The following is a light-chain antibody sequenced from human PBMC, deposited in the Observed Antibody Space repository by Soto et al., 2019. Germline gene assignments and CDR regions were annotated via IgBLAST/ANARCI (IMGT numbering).Light chain of an antibody. V-gene: IGLV2-14*01. CDR3: RSYTNINTSACV. CDR1: SGDIGSYNR. CDR2: EVT. Sequence: QSALTQPASVSGSPGQSITISCTGTSGDIGSYNRVSWYQQHPGKAPKLIIYEVTDRPSGDSNRFSGSKSGNTASLTISRLQPEHEAEYYCRSYTNINTSACVFGTGTNVTVL. J-gene: IGLJ1*01.